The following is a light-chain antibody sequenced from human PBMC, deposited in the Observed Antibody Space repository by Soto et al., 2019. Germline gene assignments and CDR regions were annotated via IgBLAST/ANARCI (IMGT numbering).Light chain of an antibody. J-gene: IGKJ5*01. CDR1: QSISSW. Sequence: DIQMTQSPSTLSASVGDRVTITCRASQSISSWLAWYQQKPGKAPKLLIYDASSLESGVPSRLSGSGSGTEFTLTISSLQPDDFATYYCQQYKSYPITFGQGTRLEIK. CDR3: QQYKSYPIT. V-gene: IGKV1-5*01. CDR2: DAS.